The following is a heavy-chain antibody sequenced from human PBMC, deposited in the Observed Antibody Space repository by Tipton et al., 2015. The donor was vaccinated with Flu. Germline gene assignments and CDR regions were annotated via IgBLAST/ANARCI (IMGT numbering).Heavy chain of an antibody. Sequence: LRLSCTVSCGSISSYYWSWIRQPPGKGLEWIGYIYYSGSTNYNPSLKSRVTISVDTSKNQFSLKLSSVTAADTAVYYCARDRGYYFDYWGQGTLVTVSS. CDR2: IYYSGST. J-gene: IGHJ4*02. CDR1: CGSISSYY. V-gene: IGHV4-59*01. CDR3: ARDRGYYFDY. D-gene: IGHD3-10*01.